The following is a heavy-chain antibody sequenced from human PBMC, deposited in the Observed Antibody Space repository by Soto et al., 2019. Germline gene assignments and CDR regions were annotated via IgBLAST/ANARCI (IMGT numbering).Heavy chain of an antibody. CDR3: QRDGGGYNRKFGLAP. CDR1: GFTFSSYA. Sequence: GESLKISCAASGFTFSSYAMHWVRQAPGKGLEWVAVISYDGSNKYYADSVKGRFTISRDNSKNTLYLKMNSLRDEDTALYYCQRDGGGYNRKFGLAPWRQGILVTVS. V-gene: IGHV3-30-3*01. J-gene: IGHJ5*02. CDR2: ISYDGSNK. D-gene: IGHD1-20*01.